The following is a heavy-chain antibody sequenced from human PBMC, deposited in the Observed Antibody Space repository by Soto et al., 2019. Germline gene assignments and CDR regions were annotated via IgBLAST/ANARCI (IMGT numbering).Heavy chain of an antibody. CDR1: GFTFSSYS. CDR3: ARDLLNWNSGDY. Sequence: EVQLVESGGGLVKPGGSLRLSCAASGFTFSSYSMNWVRQAPGKGLEWVSSISSSSSYIYYADSVKGRFTISRDNAKNSLYLQMNSLRAEDTAVYYCARDLLNWNSGDYWGQGTLVTVSS. CDR2: ISSSSSYI. D-gene: IGHD1-7*01. J-gene: IGHJ4*02. V-gene: IGHV3-21*01.